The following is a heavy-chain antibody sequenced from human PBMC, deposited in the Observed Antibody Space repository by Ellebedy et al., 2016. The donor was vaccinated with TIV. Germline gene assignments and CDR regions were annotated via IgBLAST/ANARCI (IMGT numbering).Heavy chain of an antibody. D-gene: IGHD6-13*01. J-gene: IGHJ3*02. CDR2: IYPGDSDT. V-gene: IGHV5-51*01. CDR3: ARVRRASGGYSRAGGAFDI. Sequence: GESLKISXKGSGYSFTSYWIGWVRQMPGKGLEWMGIIYPGDSDTRYSPSFQGQVTISADKSISTAYLQWSSLKASDTAMYYCARVRRASGGYSRAGGAFDIWGQGTMVTVSS. CDR1: GYSFTSYW.